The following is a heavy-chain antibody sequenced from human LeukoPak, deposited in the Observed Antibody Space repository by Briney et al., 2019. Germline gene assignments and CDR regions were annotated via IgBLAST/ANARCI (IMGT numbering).Heavy chain of an antibody. CDR2: IYSDGST. Sequence: PGGSLRLSCAASGFSVSSNYISWVRQAPGTGLEWVSVIYSDGSTKYADSVKARFTISRDNSKNTVYLQMNSLRVEDTALYYYARATLDNWGQGTLVTVSS. J-gene: IGHJ4*02. CDR3: ARATLDN. V-gene: IGHV3-53*01. CDR1: GFSVSSNY.